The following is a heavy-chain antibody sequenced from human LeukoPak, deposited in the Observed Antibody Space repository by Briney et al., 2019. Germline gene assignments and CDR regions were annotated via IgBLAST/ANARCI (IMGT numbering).Heavy chain of an antibody. CDR1: GGSISGYY. D-gene: IGHD4-17*01. Sequence: PSETLSLTCTVSGGSISGYYWNWIRQSPGKGLEWIGYIYYSGSANYNPSLKDRAALSIDTSKNQFSLRLSSVTAADTAVYYCARWASSVTTGLYYWGQGTLVTVSS. V-gene: IGHV4-59*01. CDR3: ARWASSVTTGLYY. J-gene: IGHJ4*02. CDR2: IYYSGSA.